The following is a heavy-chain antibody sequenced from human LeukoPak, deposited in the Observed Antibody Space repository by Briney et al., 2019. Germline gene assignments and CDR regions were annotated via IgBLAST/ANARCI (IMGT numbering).Heavy chain of an antibody. CDR2: INSDGSST. Sequence: GGSLRLSCAASGFTLSSYWMHWVRQAPGKGLVWVSRINSDGSSTSYADSAKGRFTISRDNAKNTLYLQMNSLRVEDTAMYYCARDRYSSGWTGTLNYWGQGTLVTVSS. D-gene: IGHD6-19*01. V-gene: IGHV3-74*01. CDR3: ARDRYSSGWTGTLNY. CDR1: GFTLSSYW. J-gene: IGHJ4*02.